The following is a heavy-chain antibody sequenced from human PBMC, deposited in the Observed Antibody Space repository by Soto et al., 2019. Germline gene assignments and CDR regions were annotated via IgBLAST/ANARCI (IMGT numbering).Heavy chain of an antibody. V-gene: IGHV3-23*01. CDR1: GFTFSSYA. CDR3: ASQSGYDWDYFDY. CDR2: ISGSGGST. D-gene: IGHD5-12*01. J-gene: IGHJ4*02. Sequence: GGSLRLSCAASGFTFSSYAMSWVRQAPGKGLEWVSAISGSGGSTYYADSVKGRFTISRDNSKNTLYLQMNSLRAEDTAVYYYASQSGYDWDYFDYWGQGTLVTVSS.